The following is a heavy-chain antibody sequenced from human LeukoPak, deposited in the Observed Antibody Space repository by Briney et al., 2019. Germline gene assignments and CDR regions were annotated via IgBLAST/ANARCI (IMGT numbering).Heavy chain of an antibody. D-gene: IGHD2-2*01. J-gene: IGHJ3*02. Sequence: PSETLSLTCTVSGGSVSSYYWSWIRQPPGRGLEWIGYLSHSGSSDSNPSLKSRVTILVDTSKNQFSLKLTSVTAADTAVYYCARARYANAWYAFDIWGQGTMVTVSS. CDR1: GGSVSSYY. CDR3: ARARYANAWYAFDI. V-gene: IGHV4-59*02. CDR2: LSHSGSS.